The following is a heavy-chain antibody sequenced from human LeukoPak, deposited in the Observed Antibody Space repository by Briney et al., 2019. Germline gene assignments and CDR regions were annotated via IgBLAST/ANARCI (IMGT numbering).Heavy chain of an antibody. V-gene: IGHV1-8*01. CDR3: ARAYYDFWSGYFGTNWFDP. Sequence: ASVKVSCKAFGYTFTSYDINWVRQATGQGLEWMGWMNPNSGNTGYAQKFQGRVTMTRNTSISTAYMELSSLRSEDTAVYYCARAYYDFWSGYFGTNWFDPWGQGTLVTVSS. J-gene: IGHJ5*02. CDR2: MNPNSGNT. D-gene: IGHD3-3*01. CDR1: GYTFTSYD.